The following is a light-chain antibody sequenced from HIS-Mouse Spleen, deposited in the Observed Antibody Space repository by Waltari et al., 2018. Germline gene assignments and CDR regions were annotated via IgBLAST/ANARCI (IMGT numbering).Light chain of an antibody. V-gene: IGKV2-29*03. Sequence: DIVLTQTPLSLSVPPGQPAPIPCQSSQSLLHSDGKTYLYWYLQEPGQSPQPRIYEVASRFSGVQDRFSGSGSGTDLTLKSSRVEAEDVGVYYCMQGIHLPPITFGQGTRLEIK. CDR1: QSLLHSDGKTY. CDR3: MQGIHLPPIT. CDR2: EVA. J-gene: IGKJ5*01.